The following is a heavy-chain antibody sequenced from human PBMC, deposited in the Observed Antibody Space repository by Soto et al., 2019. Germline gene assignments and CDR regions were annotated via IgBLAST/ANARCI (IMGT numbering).Heavy chain of an antibody. Sequence: ASVKVSCKDSGYTFSSYGISWVRQAPGQGLEWMGWISAHNDNANYAQKLQGRVTLTTGTSTSTAYMELRSLRSDDTAVYYCARSGPFRSGWYLDYWGQGTPVTVS. CDR3: ARSGPFRSGWYLDY. CDR1: GYTFSSYG. V-gene: IGHV1-18*01. J-gene: IGHJ4*02. CDR2: ISAHNDNA. D-gene: IGHD6-19*01.